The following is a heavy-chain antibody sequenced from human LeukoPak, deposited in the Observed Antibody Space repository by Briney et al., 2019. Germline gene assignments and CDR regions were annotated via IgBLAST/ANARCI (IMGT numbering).Heavy chain of an antibody. J-gene: IGHJ4*02. D-gene: IGHD3-10*01. V-gene: IGHV3-9*01. CDR3: AKDMTGGYYGSGSLFDY. Sequence: GGSLRLSCAASGFTFDDYAMHWVRQAPGKGLEWVSGISWNSGSIGYADSVKGRFTISRDNAKNSLYLQMNSLRAEDTALYYCAKDMTGGYYGSGSLFDYWGQGTLVTVS. CDR1: GFTFDDYA. CDR2: ISWNSGSI.